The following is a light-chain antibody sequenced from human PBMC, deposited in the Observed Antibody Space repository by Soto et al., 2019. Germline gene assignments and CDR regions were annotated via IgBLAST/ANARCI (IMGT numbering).Light chain of an antibody. Sequence: DIQMTQSPSTLSGSVGDRVTIACRASQTISSWLAWYQQKPGKAPKLLIYKASTLKSGVPSRFSGSGSGTEFTLSITSLQPEDFATYYCQQLNSYRLTFGGGTKVDI. V-gene: IGKV1-5*03. CDR3: QQLNSYRLT. J-gene: IGKJ4*01. CDR1: QTISSW. CDR2: KAS.